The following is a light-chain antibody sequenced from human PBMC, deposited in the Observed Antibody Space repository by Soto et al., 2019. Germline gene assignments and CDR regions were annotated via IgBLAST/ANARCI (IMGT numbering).Light chain of an antibody. J-gene: IGLJ1*01. V-gene: IGLV2-14*01. CDR2: GVS. Sequence: QSALTQPASVSGSPGQSIAISCTGSGSDVGGYNYVSWYQQHPGKAPKLIIYGVSHRPSGVSTRFSASRSAYTASLTISGLQAEDEADYYCSSFTTSTTYVFGTGTKLTVL. CDR3: SSFTTSTTYV. CDR1: GSDVGGYNY.